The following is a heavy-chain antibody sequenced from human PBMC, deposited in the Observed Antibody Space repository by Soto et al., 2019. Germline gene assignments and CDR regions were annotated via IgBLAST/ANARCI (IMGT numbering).Heavy chain of an antibody. CDR2: IYYSGST. CDR3: PRHLREKLEWFDP. D-gene: IGHD1-26*01. V-gene: IGHV4-39*01. Sequence: SETLSLTCTVSGGSISSSSYYWGWIRQPPGKGLEWIGSIYYSGSTYYNPSLKSRVTISVDTSKNQSSLKLSSLTAAATAVYFCPRHLREKLEWFDPWGQGTLVTVSS. CDR1: GGSISSSSYY. J-gene: IGHJ5*02.